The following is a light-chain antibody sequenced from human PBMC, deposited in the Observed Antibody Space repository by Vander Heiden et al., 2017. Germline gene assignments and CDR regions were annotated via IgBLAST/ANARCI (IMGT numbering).Light chain of an antibody. CDR1: SSDVGGYNE. J-gene: IGLJ2*01. CDR3: SSYAGSNNGV. V-gene: IGLV2-8*01. Sequence: QSALPQPPSASGSPGQSVTIPCPGTSSDVGGYNEVSWYQQHPGKAPNLMIYEVTKRPSGVPDRCSGSKSGNTASLTVSGLQAEDEADYYCSSYAGSNNGVFGGGTKLTVL. CDR2: EVT.